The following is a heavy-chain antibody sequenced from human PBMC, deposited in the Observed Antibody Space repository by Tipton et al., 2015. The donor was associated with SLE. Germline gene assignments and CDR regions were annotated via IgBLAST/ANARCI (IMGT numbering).Heavy chain of an antibody. D-gene: IGHD2-8*01. V-gene: IGHV3-7*01. CDR2: IKQDGSEE. J-gene: IGHJ5*02. Sequence: SLRLSCAASGFTLSSYWMSWVRQTPGKGLEWVANIKQDGSEEYYVDSVKGRFTISRDNAKNSLDLQMNSLRAEDTAVYYCAKSVWEGYCTTSCHPNWFDPWGQGTLVTVSS. CDR1: GFTLSSYW. CDR3: AKSVWEGYCTTSCHPNWFDP.